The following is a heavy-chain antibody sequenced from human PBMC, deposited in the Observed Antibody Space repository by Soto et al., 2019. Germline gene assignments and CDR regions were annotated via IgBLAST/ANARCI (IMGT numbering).Heavy chain of an antibody. CDR2: IYYSGST. V-gene: IGHV4-39*01. D-gene: IGHD3-9*01. CDR3: ARHPGYYDILTGYSTYYFDY. J-gene: IGHJ4*02. CDR1: DESICRSCYY. Sequence: LEMRSQARSVGDESICRSCYYRGWIRQPPGKGLEWIGSIYYSGSTYYNPSLKSRVTISVDTSKNQFSLKLTSVTAADTAVYYCARHPGYYDILTGYSTYYFDYWGQGILVTVSS.